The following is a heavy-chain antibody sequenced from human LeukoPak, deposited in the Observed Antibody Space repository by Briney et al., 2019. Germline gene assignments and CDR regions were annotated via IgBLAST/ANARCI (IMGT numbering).Heavy chain of an antibody. V-gene: IGHV3-23*01. CDR1: GFTFSNYA. D-gene: IGHD3-9*01. CDR2: ISGNGGST. CDR3: AKDVFELYDIYDH. Sequence: GGSLRLSCTASGFTFSNYAMSWVRQAPGKGLEWVSAISGNGGSTFDADSVKGRFTISRDNAKNTLYLQMNSLRAEDTAIYYCAKDVFELYDIYDHWGQGTLVTVSS. J-gene: IGHJ4*02.